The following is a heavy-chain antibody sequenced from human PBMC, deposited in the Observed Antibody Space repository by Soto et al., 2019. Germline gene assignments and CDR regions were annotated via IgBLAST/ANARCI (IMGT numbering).Heavy chain of an antibody. CDR1: GLRFCISW. Sequence: PGGSMRICCAASGLRFCISWMSWVRQVPGTGLEWVANIKADGSETSYVDSVRGRFTISRDNAKTSLYLQMNSLRAEDTAVYYCAKGGHIDFCGQGTLVTVSS. V-gene: IGHV3-7*03. CDR2: IKADGSET. D-gene: IGHD3-16*01. J-gene: IGHJ4*02. CDR3: AKGGHIDF.